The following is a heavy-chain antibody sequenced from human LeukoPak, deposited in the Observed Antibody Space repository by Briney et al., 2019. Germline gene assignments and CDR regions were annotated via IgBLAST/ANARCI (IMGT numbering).Heavy chain of an antibody. Sequence: GGSLRLSCAASGFTFSRYCMSWVRQAPGKGLEWVANIKQDGSEKYYVDSVKGRFTISRDNAKNSLYLQMNSLRAEDTAVYYCARSAGSSSWYEGYYFDYWGQGTLVTVSS. CDR1: GFTFSRYC. D-gene: IGHD6-13*01. CDR3: ARSAGSSSWYEGYYFDY. CDR2: IKQDGSEK. J-gene: IGHJ4*02. V-gene: IGHV3-7*01.